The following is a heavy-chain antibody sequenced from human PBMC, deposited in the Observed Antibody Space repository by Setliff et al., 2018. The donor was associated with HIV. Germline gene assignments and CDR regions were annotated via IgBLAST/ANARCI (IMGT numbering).Heavy chain of an antibody. D-gene: IGHD3-22*01. CDR2: IVVGSGNT. CDR3: AARPGVDSSGYYDYYYMDV. Sequence: SVKVSCKASGFTFNTSAIQWVRQARGRRLEWIGWIVVGSGNTNYAQKFQERVTITRDMSTSTSYMELTNLRSEDTAVYYCAARPGVDSSGYYDYYYMDVWARGTTVTVSS. V-gene: IGHV1-58*02. CDR1: GFTFNTSA. J-gene: IGHJ6*03.